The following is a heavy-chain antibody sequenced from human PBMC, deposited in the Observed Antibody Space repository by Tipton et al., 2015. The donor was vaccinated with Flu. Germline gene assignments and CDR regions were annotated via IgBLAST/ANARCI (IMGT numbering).Heavy chain of an antibody. CDR2: IYYSGST. Sequence: TLSLTCTVSGGSISSYYWSWIRQPPGKGLEWIGYIYYSGSTNYNPSLKSRVTISVDTSKNQFSLKLSSVTAADTAVYYCASSLDSSGYYHGWLDPWGQGTLVTVSS. CDR3: ASSLDSSGYYHGWLDP. J-gene: IGHJ5*02. V-gene: IGHV4-59*08. D-gene: IGHD3-22*01. CDR1: GGSISSYY.